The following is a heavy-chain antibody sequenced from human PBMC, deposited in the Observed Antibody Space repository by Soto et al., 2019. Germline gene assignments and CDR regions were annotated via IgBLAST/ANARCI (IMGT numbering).Heavy chain of an antibody. V-gene: IGHV3-23*01. J-gene: IGHJ6*02. Sequence: EVQLLESGGGLVQPGGSLRLSCAASGFTFSSYAMSWVRQAPGKGLEWVSAISGSGGSTYYVDSVKGRFTISRDNSKNTLYLQMNSLRAEDTAVYYCAKSLGWYSSSLSSHYYYGMDVWGQGTTVTVSS. D-gene: IGHD6-6*01. CDR1: GFTFSSYA. CDR2: ISGSGGST. CDR3: AKSLGWYSSSLSSHYYYGMDV.